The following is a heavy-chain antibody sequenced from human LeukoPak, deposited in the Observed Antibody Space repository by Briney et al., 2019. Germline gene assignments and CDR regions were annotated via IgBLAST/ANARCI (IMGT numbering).Heavy chain of an antibody. CDR3: ARYCSSTSCYFQTEYYFDY. CDR2: IKQDGSEK. Sequence: GGSLRLSCAASGFTFSSYSMSWVRQAPGKGLEWVANIKQDGSEKYYVDSVKGRFTISRDNAKNSLYLQMNSLRAEDTAVYYCARYCSSTSCYFQTEYYFDYWGQGILVTVSS. D-gene: IGHD2-2*01. J-gene: IGHJ4*02. CDR1: GFTFSSYS. V-gene: IGHV3-7*01.